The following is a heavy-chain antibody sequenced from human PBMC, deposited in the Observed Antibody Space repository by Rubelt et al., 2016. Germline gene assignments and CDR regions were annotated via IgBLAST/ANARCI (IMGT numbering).Heavy chain of an antibody. CDR2: ISSSSSLI. V-gene: IGHV3-48*04. CDR1: GFTFSGYS. CDR3: ARVKSGVRGEVGWFDP. J-gene: IGHJ5*02. Sequence: EVQLVESGGGLVRPGGSLRLSCAASGFTFSGYSMNWLRQAPGKGLEWVSYISSSSSLIYYADSVKGRFTISRDNAKNSLYLQMNGLRGEDTAVYYWARVKSGVRGEVGWFDPWGQGTLVTVSS. D-gene: IGHD3-10*01.